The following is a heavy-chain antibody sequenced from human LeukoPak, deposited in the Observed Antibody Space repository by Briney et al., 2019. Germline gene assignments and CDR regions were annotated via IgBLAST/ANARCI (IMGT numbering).Heavy chain of an antibody. CDR3: ARVAGDYAFDY. V-gene: IGHV4-61*01. CDR2: IYYSGST. D-gene: IGHD4-17*01. J-gene: IGHJ4*02. Sequence: SETLSLTCTVSGDSVSRESYYWSWIRQPPGKGLEWIGHIYYSGSTNYNPSLKSRVTISVDMSKNQFSLKLSSVTAADTAVYYCARVAGDYAFDYWGQGTLVTVSS. CDR1: GDSVSRESYY.